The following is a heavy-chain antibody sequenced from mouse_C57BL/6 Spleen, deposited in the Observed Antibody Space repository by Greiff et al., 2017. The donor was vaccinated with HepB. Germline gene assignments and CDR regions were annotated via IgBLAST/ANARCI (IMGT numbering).Heavy chain of an antibody. CDR2: INPDSSTI. CDR3: ARGTAWFAY. V-gene: IGHV4-1*01. J-gene: IGHJ3*01. D-gene: IGHD3-3*01. CDR1: AVDFSRYW. Sequence: PTAAVDFSRYWMSWVRRAPGKGLEWIGEINPDSSTINYAPSLKDKFIISRDNAKNTLYLQMSKVRSEDTALYYCARGTAWFAYWGQGTLVTVSA.